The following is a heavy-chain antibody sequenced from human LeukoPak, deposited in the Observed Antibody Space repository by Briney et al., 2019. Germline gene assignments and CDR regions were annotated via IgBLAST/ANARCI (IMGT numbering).Heavy chain of an antibody. D-gene: IGHD5-18*01. J-gene: IGHJ4*02. CDR1: GYTFTSYY. V-gene: IGHV1-46*01. CDR2: INPSGGST. CDR3: ARGGMGIQLWSFDY. Sequence: VASVTVSFKASGYTFTSYYMHWVRQAPGQGLEGMGIINPSGGSTSYSEKFQGRVAMTRDTSTSTVYMELSSLRSEDTAVYYCARGGMGIQLWSFDYWGQGTLVTVSS.